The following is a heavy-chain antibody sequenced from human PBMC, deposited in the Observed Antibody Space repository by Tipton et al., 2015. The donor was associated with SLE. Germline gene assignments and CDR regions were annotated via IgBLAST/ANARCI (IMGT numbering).Heavy chain of an antibody. CDR3: ARALLNSCYKT. Sequence: TLSLTCAVYGGSFSGYYWSWIRQPPGKGLEWIGEINHSGSTNYNPSLKSRVTMLVDTSKNQFSLKLSSVTAADTAVYYCARALLNSCYKTWGQGTLVTVSS. CDR1: GGSFSGYY. CDR2: INHSGST. D-gene: IGHD2-2*02. J-gene: IGHJ4*02. V-gene: IGHV4-34*01.